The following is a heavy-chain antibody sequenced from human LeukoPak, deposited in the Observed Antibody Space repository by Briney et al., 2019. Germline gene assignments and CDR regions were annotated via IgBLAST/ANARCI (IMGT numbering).Heavy chain of an antibody. V-gene: IGHV3-48*03. J-gene: IGHJ4*02. CDR1: GFTFSSYE. CDR2: IGSSASTI. D-gene: IGHD4-23*01. CDR3: ARESRVATKSRLGC. Sequence: GGSLRLSCATSGFTFSSYEMNWVRQAPGKGLEWVSYIGSSASTIYYADSVKGRFTISRDNAGNSLYLQMNSLRAEDTAVYFCARESRVATKSRLGCWGQGTLVTVSS.